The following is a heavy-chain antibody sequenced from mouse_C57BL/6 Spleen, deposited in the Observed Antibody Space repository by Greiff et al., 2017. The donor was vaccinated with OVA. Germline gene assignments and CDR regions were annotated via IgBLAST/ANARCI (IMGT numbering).Heavy chain of an antibody. D-gene: IGHD2-4*01. J-gene: IGHJ4*01. CDR3: ARPMITTGYYYAMDY. CDR2: IHPNSGST. V-gene: IGHV1-64*01. Sequence: QVQLQQPGAELVKPGASVKLSCKASGYTFTSYWMHWVKQRPGQGLEWIGMIHPNSGSTNYNEKFKSKATLTVDKSSSTAYMQLSSLTSEDSAVYYCARPMITTGYYYAMDYWGQGTSVTVSS. CDR1: GYTFTSYW.